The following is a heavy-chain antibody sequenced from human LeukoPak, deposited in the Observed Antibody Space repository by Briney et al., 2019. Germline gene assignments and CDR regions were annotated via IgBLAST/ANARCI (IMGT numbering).Heavy chain of an antibody. CDR2: ISYDGSDK. CDR1: GFTFSNYA. V-gene: IGHV3-30*04. J-gene: IGHJ4*02. CDR3: ARGRSLIAAAVTGYLDY. D-gene: IGHD6-13*01. Sequence: GGSLRLSCAASGFTFSNYAMHWVRQAPGKGLEWVALISYDGSDKYYVDSVKGRFTISRDKSKNTLYLQVNSLRAEDTAVYYCARGRSLIAAAVTGYLDYWGQGTLVTVSS.